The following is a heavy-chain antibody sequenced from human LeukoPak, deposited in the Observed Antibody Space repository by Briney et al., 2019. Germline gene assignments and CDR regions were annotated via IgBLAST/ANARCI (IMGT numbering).Heavy chain of an antibody. D-gene: IGHD4-23*01. CDR3: ARSGPYGGNSETSDAFDI. CDR2: INPSGANT. CDR1: GYTFTNFY. V-gene: IGHV1-46*01. Sequence: ASVKVSCKTSGYTFTNFYMHWVRQAPGQGLEWMGIINPSGANTGYAQKFQGRVAMTRDTSTSTVYMELSSLRSQDTAVYYCARSGPYGGNSETSDAFDIWGQGTMVTVSS. J-gene: IGHJ3*02.